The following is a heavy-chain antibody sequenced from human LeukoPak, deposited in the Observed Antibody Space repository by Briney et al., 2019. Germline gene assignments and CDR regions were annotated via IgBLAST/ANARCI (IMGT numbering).Heavy chain of an antibody. J-gene: IGHJ4*02. CDR3: AGYSYGPLDY. CDR2: IYSGGST. Sequence: GGSLRLSCAASGFTFSSYWMGWVRQAPGKGLEWVSVIYSGGSTYYADSVKGRFTISRDNSKNTLYLQMNSLRAEDTAVYYCAGYSYGPLDYWGQGTLVTVSS. D-gene: IGHD5-18*01. CDR1: GFTFSSYW. V-gene: IGHV3-66*01.